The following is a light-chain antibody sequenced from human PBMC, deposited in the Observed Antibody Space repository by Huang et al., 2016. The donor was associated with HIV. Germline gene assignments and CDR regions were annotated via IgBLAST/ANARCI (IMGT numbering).Light chain of an antibody. J-gene: IGKJ1*01. CDR1: PSISNW. CDR3: QQYNGYST. Sequence: DIQMTQSPSTLSASVGDRVTITCRASPSISNWLAWYQQKPGKAPKLLIYKASSLESGVPSRFSGSGSGTEFTLTISSLQPDDFATYYCQQYNGYSTFGQGTKVEIK. V-gene: IGKV1-5*03. CDR2: KAS.